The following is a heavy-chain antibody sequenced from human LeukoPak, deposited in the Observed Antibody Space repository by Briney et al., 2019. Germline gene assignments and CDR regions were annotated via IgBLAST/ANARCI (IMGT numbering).Heavy chain of an antibody. Sequence: GGSLRLSCAASGFTFSGYDMHWVRQAPGKGLEWVAFIQYDGSNKYYTDSVKGRFTISRDNSKNTLYLQMNSLRPEDTAVYYCASASAIDYWGLGTLVTVSS. V-gene: IGHV3-30*02. J-gene: IGHJ4*02. CDR2: IQYDGSNK. CDR1: GFTFSGYD. CDR3: ASASAIDY.